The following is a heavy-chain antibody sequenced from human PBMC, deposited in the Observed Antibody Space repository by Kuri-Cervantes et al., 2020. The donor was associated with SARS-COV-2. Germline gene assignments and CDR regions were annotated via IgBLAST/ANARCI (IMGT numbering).Heavy chain of an antibody. J-gene: IGHJ4*02. CDR1: GFTFSDYY. D-gene: IGHD3-22*01. Sequence: GGSLRLSCAASGFTFSDYYMSWIRQAPGKGLEWVSYISISSSDINYADSVKGRFTISRDNAKNSLYLQMNSLRAEDTAVYYCARDVTYYYDSSVDYWGQGTLVTVSS. CDR3: ARDVTYYYDSSVDY. CDR2: ISISSSDI. V-gene: IGHV3-11*05.